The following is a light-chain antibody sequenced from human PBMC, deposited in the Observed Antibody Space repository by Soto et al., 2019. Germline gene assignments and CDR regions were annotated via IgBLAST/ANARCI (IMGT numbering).Light chain of an antibody. CDR1: QTISSW. Sequence: DIQMTQSPSTVSGSVGDRVTIPFRASQTISSWLAWYQQKPGKAPKLLIYKASTLKSGVPSRFSGSGAGTEFTLTVSSLQPDDFATYYCQQYESLPLTFGQGTRLEIK. V-gene: IGKV1-5*03. J-gene: IGKJ5*01. CDR2: KAS. CDR3: QQYESLPLT.